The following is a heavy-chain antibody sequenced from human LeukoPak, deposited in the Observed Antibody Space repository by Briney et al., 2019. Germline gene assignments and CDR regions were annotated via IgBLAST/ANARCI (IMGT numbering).Heavy chain of an antibody. CDR2: IRYDGSNK. CDR3: AKAPVTTCSGAYCYPFDY. V-gene: IGHV3-30*02. Sequence: GGSLRLPCAASGFTFSSYGMHWVRQAPGKGLEWVAFIRYDGSNKYYADSVKGRFTISRDNSKNTLYLQMNSLRAEDTAVYYCAKAPVTTCSGAYCYPFDYWGQGTLVTVSS. CDR1: GFTFSSYG. J-gene: IGHJ4*02. D-gene: IGHD2-21*01.